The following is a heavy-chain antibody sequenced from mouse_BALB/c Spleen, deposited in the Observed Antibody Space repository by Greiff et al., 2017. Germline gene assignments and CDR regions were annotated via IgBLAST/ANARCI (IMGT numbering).Heavy chain of an antibody. J-gene: IGHJ2*01. CDR3: ARDYGYDGVDY. D-gene: IGHD2-2*01. Sequence: VKLMESGAELVRPGASVKLSCKASGYSFTSYWMNWVKQRPGQGLEWIGMIHPSDSETRLNQKFKDKATLTVDKSSSTAYIQLSSPTSEDSAVYYCARDYGYDGVDYWGQGTTLTVSS. CDR1: GYSFTSYW. V-gene: IGHV1-61*01. CDR2: IHPSDSET.